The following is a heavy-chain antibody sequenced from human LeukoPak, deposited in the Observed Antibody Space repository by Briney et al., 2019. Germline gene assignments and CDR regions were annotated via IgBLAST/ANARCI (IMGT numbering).Heavy chain of an antibody. Sequence: GGSLRLSCAASGFTFSSYGMHWVRQAPGKGLEWVAFIRYDGSNKYYADSVKGRFTISRDNSKNTLYLQMNSLRAEDTAVYYCAKPYSSSWYSFDYWGQGTLVTVSS. V-gene: IGHV3-30*02. CDR3: AKPYSSSWYSFDY. CDR2: IRYDGSNK. J-gene: IGHJ4*02. D-gene: IGHD6-13*01. CDR1: GFTFSSYG.